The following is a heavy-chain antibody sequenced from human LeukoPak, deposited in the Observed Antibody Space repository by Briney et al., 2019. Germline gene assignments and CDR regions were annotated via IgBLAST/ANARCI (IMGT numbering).Heavy chain of an antibody. J-gene: IGHJ3*02. CDR3: AREEYSVGATNGAFDI. D-gene: IGHD1-26*01. Sequence: KPSETLSLTCTVSGGSISSYYWSWIRQPPGKGLEWIGYIYYSGSTNYNPSLKSRVTISVDTSKNQFSLKLSSVTAADTAVYYCAREEYSVGATNGAFDIWGQGTMVTVSS. CDR1: GGSISSYY. CDR2: IYYSGST. V-gene: IGHV4-59*01.